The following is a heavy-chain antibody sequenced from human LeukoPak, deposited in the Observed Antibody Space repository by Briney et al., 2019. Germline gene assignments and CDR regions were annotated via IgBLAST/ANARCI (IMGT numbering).Heavy chain of an antibody. CDR2: ISSSGSTI. V-gene: IGHV3-11*01. Sequence: GGSLRLSCAASGFTFSDYYMSWIRQAPGKGLEWVSYISSSGSTIYYADSVKGRFTISRDNAKNSLYLQMNSLRAEDTAVYYCAKDITMVRGVHDCWGQGTLVTVSS. J-gene: IGHJ4*02. CDR3: AKDITMVRGVHDC. D-gene: IGHD3-10*01. CDR1: GFTFSDYY.